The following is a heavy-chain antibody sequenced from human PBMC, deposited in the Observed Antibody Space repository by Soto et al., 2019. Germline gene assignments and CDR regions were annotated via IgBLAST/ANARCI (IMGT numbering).Heavy chain of an antibody. Sequence: PGGSLRLSCAASGFTISSYSMNWVRQAPGKGLEWVSYISSSSSTIYYADSVKGRFTISRDNAKNSLYLQMNSLRAEDTAVYYCARGYCSGGSCSWYFDLWGRGTLVTVSS. D-gene: IGHD2-15*01. CDR3: ARGYCSGGSCSWYFDL. CDR1: GFTISSYS. V-gene: IGHV3-48*01. J-gene: IGHJ2*01. CDR2: ISSSSSTI.